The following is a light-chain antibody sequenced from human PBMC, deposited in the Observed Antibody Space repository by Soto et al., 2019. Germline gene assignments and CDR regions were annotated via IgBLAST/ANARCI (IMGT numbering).Light chain of an antibody. Sequence: ETVLTQPPGTLSLSPGEKATLSCRASQSVSSSYLAWYQQKPGQAPRLLIYDASSRATGIPDRFSGGGSGTDFTLTISRLEPEDFAVYYCQQFSSYPLTFGGGTKVDI. V-gene: IGKV3-20*01. CDR1: QSVSSSY. CDR3: QQFSSYPLT. CDR2: DAS. J-gene: IGKJ4*01.